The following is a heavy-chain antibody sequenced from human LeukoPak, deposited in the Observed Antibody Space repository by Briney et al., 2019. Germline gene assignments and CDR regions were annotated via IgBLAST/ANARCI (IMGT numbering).Heavy chain of an antibody. V-gene: IGHV4-34*01. Sequence: PSETLSLTCAVYGGSFSGYYWSWIRQPPGKGLEWNGEINHSGSTNYNPSLKSRVTISVDTSKSQFSLKLSSVTAADTAVYYCARGLYSSGWYNYWGQGTLVTVSS. CDR3: ARGLYSSGWYNY. CDR1: GGSFSGYY. D-gene: IGHD6-19*01. CDR2: INHSGST. J-gene: IGHJ4*02.